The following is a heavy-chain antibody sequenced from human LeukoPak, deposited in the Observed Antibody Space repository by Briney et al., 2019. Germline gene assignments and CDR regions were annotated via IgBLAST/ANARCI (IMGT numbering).Heavy chain of an antibody. V-gene: IGHV3-21*01. CDR2: ISISSTYI. CDR3: ARVDSSGYYIGYFDY. Sequence: GGSLRLSCAASGFTFNTYNMNWVRQAPGKGLEWVSSISISSTYIYYADSVKGRFTISRDNAKNSLHLQMNSLRAEDTAVYYCARVDSSGYYIGYFDYWGQGTLVTVSS. CDR1: GFTFNTYN. J-gene: IGHJ4*02. D-gene: IGHD3-22*01.